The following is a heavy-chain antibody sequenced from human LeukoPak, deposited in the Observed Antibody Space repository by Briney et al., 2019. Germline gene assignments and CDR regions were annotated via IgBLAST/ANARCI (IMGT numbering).Heavy chain of an antibody. Sequence: GGSLRLSCAASGFTFSSYSMNWVRQAPGKGLEWVSAISGSGGSTYYADSVKGRFTISRDNSKNTLYLQMNSLRAEDTAVYYCASQDIVVVPAAIPVWFDPWGQGTLVTVSS. CDR3: ASQDIVVVPAAIPVWFDP. D-gene: IGHD2-2*02. CDR1: GFTFSSYS. J-gene: IGHJ5*02. CDR2: ISGSGGST. V-gene: IGHV3-23*01.